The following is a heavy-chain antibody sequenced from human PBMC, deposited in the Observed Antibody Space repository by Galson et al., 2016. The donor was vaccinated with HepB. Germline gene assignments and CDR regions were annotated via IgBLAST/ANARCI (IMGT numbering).Heavy chain of an antibody. CDR1: GFTFSTYC. CDR2: ISSGSTYI. CDR3: AKEGAVVVEAVIEPSYDYYAMEF. D-gene: IGHD2-15*01. J-gene: IGHJ6*02. Sequence: SLRLSCAASGFTFSTYCMSWVRQAPGKGLEWVASISSGSTYIHYADSVRGRFTISRDNAKNSLYLHMNSLRAEDTAVYYCAKEGAVVVEAVIEPSYDYYAMEFWGQGTTVTVS. V-gene: IGHV3-21*01.